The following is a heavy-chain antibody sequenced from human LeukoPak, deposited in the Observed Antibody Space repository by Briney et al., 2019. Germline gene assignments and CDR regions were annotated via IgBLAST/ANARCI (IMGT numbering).Heavy chain of an antibody. D-gene: IGHD5-18*01. J-gene: IGHJ4*02. CDR2: LISYNGNT. Sequence: SVQVSSPASGYAFTRYGISCTRPAPGQGLEWMASLISYNGNTNYAQKLQGRVTMTTDTSTSTAYMELRSLRSDDTAVYYCATGYSYGYYYFYYWGQGTLVTVSS. CDR1: GYAFTRYG. V-gene: IGHV1-18*04. CDR3: ATGYSYGYYYFYY.